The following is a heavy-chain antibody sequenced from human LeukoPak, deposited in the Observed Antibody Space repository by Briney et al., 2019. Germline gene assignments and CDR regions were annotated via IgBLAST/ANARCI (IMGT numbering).Heavy chain of an antibody. CDR1: GFTFSSYS. Sequence: PGGSLRLSCAASGFTFSSYSMNWVRQAPGKGLEWVSAIDNSDGKTYYADSVQGRFTISRDNSKNTLYLQMHSLRDEDTAVYYCARVPSGSSSIHFDYWGQGTLVTVSS. CDR2: IDNSDGKT. D-gene: IGHD6-6*01. V-gene: IGHV3-21*01. J-gene: IGHJ4*02. CDR3: ARVPSGSSSIHFDY.